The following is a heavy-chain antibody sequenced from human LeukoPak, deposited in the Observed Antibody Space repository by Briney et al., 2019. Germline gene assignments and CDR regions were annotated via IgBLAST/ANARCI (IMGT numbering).Heavy chain of an antibody. CDR1: GYTFTIYA. V-gene: IGHV1-3*01. J-gene: IGHJ6*04. CDR2: INAGNGNT. D-gene: IGHD6-19*01. CDR3: ASSVAGQWLVHYYYYGMDV. Sequence: ASVKVSCKASGYTFTIYAMHWVRQAPGQRLEWMGWINAGNGNTKYSQKFQGRVTITRDTSASTAYMELSSLRSEDTAVYYCASSVAGQWLVHYYYYGMDVWGKGTTVTVSS.